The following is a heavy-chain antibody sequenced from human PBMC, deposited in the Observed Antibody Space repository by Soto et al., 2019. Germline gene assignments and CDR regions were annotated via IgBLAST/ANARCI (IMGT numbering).Heavy chain of an antibody. J-gene: IGHJ4*02. Sequence: GGSLRLSCAASGFTFSSYWMHWVRQAPGKGLVWVSRINSDGSSTSYADSVKGRFTISRDNAKNTLYLQMNSLRAEDTALYYCAKDGYYDFWSGYSDYWGQGXLVTVSS. V-gene: IGHV3-74*01. CDR3: AKDGYYDFWSGYSDY. CDR2: INSDGSST. CDR1: GFTFSSYW. D-gene: IGHD3-3*01.